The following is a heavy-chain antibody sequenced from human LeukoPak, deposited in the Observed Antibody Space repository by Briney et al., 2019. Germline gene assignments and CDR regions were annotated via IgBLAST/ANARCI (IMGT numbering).Heavy chain of an antibody. V-gene: IGHV3-48*04. Sequence: PGGSLRLSCAASGFTFSDYWMNWVRQAPGKGLEWISYISSRGSVKYYADSVKGRFTISRDNVENSLYLQMNSLRAEDTAVYYCARDNHMVDIVDYWGQGTLVTVYS. CDR1: GFTFSDYW. CDR3: ARDNHMVDIVDY. CDR2: ISSRGSVK. D-gene: IGHD2-15*01. J-gene: IGHJ4*02.